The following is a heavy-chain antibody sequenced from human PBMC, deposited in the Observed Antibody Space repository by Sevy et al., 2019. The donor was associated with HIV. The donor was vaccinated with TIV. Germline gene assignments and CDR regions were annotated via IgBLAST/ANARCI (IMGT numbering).Heavy chain of an antibody. Sequence: GGSLRLSCAASGFTFSSYSMNWVRQAPGKGLEWVSSISSSSSYIYYADSVKGRFTISRDKAKNSLYLQMNSLRAEDTAVYYCARDWSSSWYDVGWFDPLGQGPLVTVSS. V-gene: IGHV3-21*01. CDR1: GFTFSSYS. CDR3: ARDWSSSWYDVGWFDP. CDR2: ISSSSSYI. J-gene: IGHJ5*02. D-gene: IGHD6-13*01.